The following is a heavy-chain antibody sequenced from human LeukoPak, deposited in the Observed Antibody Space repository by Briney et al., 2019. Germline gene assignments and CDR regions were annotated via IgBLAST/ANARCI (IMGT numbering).Heavy chain of an antibody. J-gene: IGHJ4*02. Sequence: GGSLRLSCAISGFTFTAHSMNWVHQAPGKGLEWVSFISSDSTYKYYGDSVKGRFTISRDNANVYLQMNSLRAEDTATYHCAREYDSKGRFDNWGQGTLVTVSS. CDR3: AREYDSKGRFDN. CDR1: GFTFTAHS. D-gene: IGHD3-22*01. V-gene: IGHV3-21*01. CDR2: ISSDSTYK.